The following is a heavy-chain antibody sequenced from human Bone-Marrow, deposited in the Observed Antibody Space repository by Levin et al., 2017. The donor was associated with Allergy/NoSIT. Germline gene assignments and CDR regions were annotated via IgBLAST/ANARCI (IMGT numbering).Heavy chain of an antibody. J-gene: IGHJ4*02. Sequence: SETLSLTCAVSGYSISSGYYWGWIRQPPGKGLEWIGSIYHSGSTYYNPSLKSRVTISVDTSKNQFSLKLSSVTAADTAVYYCARGSSGSYLPDDHWGQGTLVTVSS. D-gene: IGHD1-26*01. V-gene: IGHV4-38-2*01. CDR3: ARGSSGSYLPDDH. CDR2: IYHSGST. CDR1: GYSISSGYY.